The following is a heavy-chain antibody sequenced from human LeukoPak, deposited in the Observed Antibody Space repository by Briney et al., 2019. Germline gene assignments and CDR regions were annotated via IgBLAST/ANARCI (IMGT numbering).Heavy chain of an antibody. J-gene: IGHJ3*02. CDR2: IYPGDSDT. CDR1: GYSFTSYW. Sequence: GESLKISCKGSGYSFTSYWIGWVRQMPGKGLEWMGIIYPGDSDTRYSPSFQGQVTISADKSINTAYLQWSSLKASDTAMYYCARRWTYYYDSSGYYPHDAFDIWGQGTMVTVSS. D-gene: IGHD3-22*01. CDR3: ARRWTYYYDSSGYYPHDAFDI. V-gene: IGHV5-51*01.